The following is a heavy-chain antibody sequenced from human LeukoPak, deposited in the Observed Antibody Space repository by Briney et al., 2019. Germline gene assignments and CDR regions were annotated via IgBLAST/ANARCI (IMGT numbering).Heavy chain of an antibody. CDR3: ARESRTAVADP. D-gene: IGHD6-19*01. Sequence: SETLSPTCTVSGGSISSYYWSWIRQPPGKGLEWIGYIYYSGSTNYNPSLKSRVTISVDTSKNQFSLKLSSVTAADTAVYYCARESRTAVADPWGQGTLVTVSS. CDR1: GGSISSYY. J-gene: IGHJ5*02. V-gene: IGHV4-59*01. CDR2: IYYSGST.